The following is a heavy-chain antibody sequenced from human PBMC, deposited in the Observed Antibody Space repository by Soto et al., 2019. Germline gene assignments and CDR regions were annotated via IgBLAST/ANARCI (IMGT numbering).Heavy chain of an antibody. J-gene: IGHJ6*02. Sequence: QVQLVESGGGVVQPGRSLRLSCAASGFTFSSYGMHWVRQAPGKGLEWVAVIWYDGSNKYYADSVKGRFTISRDNAKNTLYLQMNSLRAEDTAVDYCAMGASYGMDVWGQGTQVTVSS. CDR3: AMGASYGMDV. CDR1: GFTFSSYG. CDR2: IWYDGSNK. D-gene: IGHD3-16*01. V-gene: IGHV3-33*01.